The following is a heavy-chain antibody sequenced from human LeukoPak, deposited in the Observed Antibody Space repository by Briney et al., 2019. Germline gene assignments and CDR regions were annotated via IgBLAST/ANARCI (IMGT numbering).Heavy chain of an antibody. CDR2: LSDDGSNK. CDR1: RFTFSYFA. Sequence: GGSLRLSCAASRFTFSYFAMHWVRQAPGKGLEWVAVLSDDGSNKFYADSVKGRFTISRDNSKNTLYLQMNSLRAEDTASYYCAKDPHSSSWYYFDSWGRGTLVTVSS. V-gene: IGHV3-30*18. J-gene: IGHJ4*02. CDR3: AKDPHSSSWYYFDS. D-gene: IGHD6-13*01.